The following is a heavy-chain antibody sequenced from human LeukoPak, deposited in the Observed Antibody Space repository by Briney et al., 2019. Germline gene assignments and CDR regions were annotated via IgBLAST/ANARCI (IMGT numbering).Heavy chain of an antibody. J-gene: IGHJ2*01. V-gene: IGHV1-2*02. Sequence: GASVKVSCKASGYTFTGYYMHWVRQASGQGLEWMGWINPNSGGTNYAQKFQGRVTMTRDTSISTAYMELSSLRSEDTAVYYCARDESRMGDWYFDLWGRGTLVTVSS. D-gene: IGHD2-8*01. CDR2: INPNSGGT. CDR3: ARDESRMGDWYFDL. CDR1: GYTFTGYY.